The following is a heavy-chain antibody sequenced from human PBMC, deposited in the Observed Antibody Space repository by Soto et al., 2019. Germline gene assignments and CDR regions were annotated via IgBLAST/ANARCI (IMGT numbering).Heavy chain of an antibody. CDR3: ARAQTIFGIITVFDY. CDR1: GCSINSGGYY. CDR2: IYYSGST. V-gene: IGHV4-31*03. D-gene: IGHD3-3*01. J-gene: IGHJ4*02. Sequence: ALSLTSTVSGCSINSGGYYWSWIRQHPGKGLEWIGYIYYSGSTYYNPSLKSRVTISIDTSKNQFSLKLSSVTAADTAVYYCARAQTIFGIITVFDYWGQGTLVTVPS.